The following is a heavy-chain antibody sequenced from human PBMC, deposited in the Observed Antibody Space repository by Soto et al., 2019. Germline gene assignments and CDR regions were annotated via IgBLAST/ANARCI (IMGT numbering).Heavy chain of an antibody. V-gene: IGHV1-69*06. CDR1: GGTFSSYA. D-gene: IGHD1-26*01. CDR3: ARDLLVGAPEGDFQH. Sequence: RASVKVSCKASGGTFSSYAISWVRQAPGQGLEWMGGIIPIFGTANYAQKFQGRVTITADKSTSTAYMELSSLRSEDTAVYYCARDLLVGAPEGDFQHWGQGTLVTVSS. CDR2: IIPIFGTA. J-gene: IGHJ1*01.